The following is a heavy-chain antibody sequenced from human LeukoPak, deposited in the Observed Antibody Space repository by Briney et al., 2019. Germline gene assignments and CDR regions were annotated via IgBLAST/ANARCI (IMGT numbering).Heavy chain of an antibody. V-gene: IGHV4-61*08. J-gene: IGHJ6*02. Sequence: SETLSLTCTVSGGSISSGGYYWSWIRQHPGKGLEWIGYIYYSGSTNYNPSLKSRVTISVDTSKNQFSLKLSSVTAADTAVYYCARARGYCSSTSCRPSYYGMDVWGQGTTVTVSS. CDR3: ARARGYCSSTSCRPSYYGMDV. CDR1: GGSISSGGYY. D-gene: IGHD2-2*01. CDR2: IYYSGST.